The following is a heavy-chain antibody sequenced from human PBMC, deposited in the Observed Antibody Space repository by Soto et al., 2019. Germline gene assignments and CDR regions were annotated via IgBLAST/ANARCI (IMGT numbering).Heavy chain of an antibody. J-gene: IGHJ6*02. D-gene: IGHD2-15*01. CDR1: GCSVSSGSYY. Sequence: AETLSLTCTVSGCSVSSGSYYWSWIRQPPGKGREGVGYIYYSGSTNYNPALKSRVTTSVDTSKNQFSLKLSSVNAADTAVYYCARDDCSGGSCYSGDAMDVWGQGTTVTVSS. CDR3: ARDDCSGGSCYSGDAMDV. CDR2: IYYSGST. V-gene: IGHV4-61*01.